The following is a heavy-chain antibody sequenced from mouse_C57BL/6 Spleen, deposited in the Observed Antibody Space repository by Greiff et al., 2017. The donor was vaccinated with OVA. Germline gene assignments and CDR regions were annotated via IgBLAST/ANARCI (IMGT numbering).Heavy chain of an antibody. Sequence: EVQLQQSGPELVKPGASVKIPCKASGYTFTDYNMDWVKQSHGKSLEWIGDINPNNGGTIYNQKFKGKATLTVDKSSSTAYMELRSLTSEDTAVYYCARSLRRPLYYYAMDYWGQGTSVTVSS. CDR2: INPNNGGT. CDR3: ARSLRRPLYYYAMDY. D-gene: IGHD1-1*01. V-gene: IGHV1-18*01. J-gene: IGHJ4*01. CDR1: GYTFTDYN.